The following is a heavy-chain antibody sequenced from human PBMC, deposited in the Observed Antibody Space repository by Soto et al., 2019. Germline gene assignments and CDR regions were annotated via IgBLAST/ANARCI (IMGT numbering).Heavy chain of an antibody. J-gene: IGHJ6*02. V-gene: IGHV3-21*01. Sequence: PGGSLRLSCAASGFTFSSYSMNWVRQAPGKGLEWVSSISSSSSYIYYADSVKGRFTISRDNAKNSLYLQMNSLRAEDTAVYYCARVLLWFGELSDYYYYYGMDVWGQGTTVTVSS. CDR2: ISSSSSYI. CDR3: ARVLLWFGELSDYYYYYGMDV. CDR1: GFTFSSYS. D-gene: IGHD3-10*01.